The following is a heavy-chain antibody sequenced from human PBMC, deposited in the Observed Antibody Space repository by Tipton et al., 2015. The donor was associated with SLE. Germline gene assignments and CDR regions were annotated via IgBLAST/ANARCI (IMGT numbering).Heavy chain of an antibody. J-gene: IGHJ4*02. CDR3: AKGSEQLVCSY. D-gene: IGHD6-6*01. CDR2: IYSGGST. CDR1: GFTFSDYY. V-gene: IGHV3-53*05. Sequence: GSLRLSCAASGFTFSDYYMSWIRQAPGKGLEWVSVIYSGGSTYYADSVKGRFTISRDNSKNTLYLQMNSLRAEDTAVYYCAKGSEQLVCSYWGQGTLVTVSS.